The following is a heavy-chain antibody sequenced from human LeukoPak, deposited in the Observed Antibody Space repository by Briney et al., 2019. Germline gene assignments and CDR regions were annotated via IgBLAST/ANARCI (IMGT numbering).Heavy chain of an antibody. Sequence: GGSLRLSCAASGFTFSSYAMHWVRQAPGKGLEWVAVISYDGSNKYYADSVKGRFTISRDNAQNSLNLQMNSLRAEDSGVYYCGRWGVNAGLDRWGQGTLVIVSS. V-gene: IGHV3-30*07. D-gene: IGHD3-10*01. J-gene: IGHJ5*02. CDR3: GRWGVNAGLDR. CDR1: GFTFSSYA. CDR2: ISYDGSNK.